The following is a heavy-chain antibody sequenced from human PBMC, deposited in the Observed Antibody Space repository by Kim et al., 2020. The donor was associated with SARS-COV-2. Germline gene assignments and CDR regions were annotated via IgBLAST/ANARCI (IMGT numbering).Heavy chain of an antibody. Sequence: SETLSLTCAVSGGSISSSNWWSWVRQPPGKGLEWIGEIYHSGSTNYNPSLKSRVTISVDKSKNQFSLKLSSVTAADTAVYYCARDRGHILTRGGAFDIWGQGTMVTVSS. CDR1: GGSISSSNW. V-gene: IGHV4-4*02. J-gene: IGHJ3*02. D-gene: IGHD3-9*01. CDR3: ARDRGHILTRGGAFDI. CDR2: IYHSGST.